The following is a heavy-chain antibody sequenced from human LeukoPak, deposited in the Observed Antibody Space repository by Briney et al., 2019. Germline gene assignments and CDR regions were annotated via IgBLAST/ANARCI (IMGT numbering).Heavy chain of an antibody. CDR1: GFTFSTSW. CDR2: ITPDGTTT. D-gene: IGHD2-15*01. J-gene: IGHJ4*02. Sequence: GGSLRLSCAASGFTFSTSWMHWVRQVPGKGLVWVSRITPDGTTTTYADSVKGRFTISRDNVKNTLYLHMSSLRAEDTAIYYCIRALLGSQDYWGQGALVTVSS. CDR3: IRALLGSQDY. V-gene: IGHV3-74*01.